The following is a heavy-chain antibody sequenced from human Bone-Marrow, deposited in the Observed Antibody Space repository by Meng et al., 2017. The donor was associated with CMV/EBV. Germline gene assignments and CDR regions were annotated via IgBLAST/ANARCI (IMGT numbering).Heavy chain of an antibody. D-gene: IGHD5-18*01. CDR3: VGDRYSANHFGH. CDR2: FHYSGNT. Sequence: CAVTGAYITNYYCSWLRQPPGKGLEWIGSFHYSGNTKYNPSLKTRVTISIDMSKNQFSLKLNSVTAADTAIYYCVGDRYSANHFGHRGQGTLVTVSS. CDR1: GAYITNYY. J-gene: IGHJ4*01. V-gene: IGHV4-59*01.